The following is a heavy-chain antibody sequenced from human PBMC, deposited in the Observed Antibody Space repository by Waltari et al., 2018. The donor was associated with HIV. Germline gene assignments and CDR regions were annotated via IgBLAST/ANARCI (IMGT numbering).Heavy chain of an antibody. Sequence: VESGGGVVQPGRSLRLSCAASGFTFSSYGMHWVRQAPGKGLEWVAVISYDGSNKYFADSVKGRFTISRDNSKNTLYLQMNSLRAEDTAVYYCAKDSGDGPIGYFDYWGQGTLVTVSS. CDR2: ISYDGSNK. CDR3: AKDSGDGPIGYFDY. CDR1: GFTFSSYG. J-gene: IGHJ4*02. D-gene: IGHD2-21*01. V-gene: IGHV3-30*18.